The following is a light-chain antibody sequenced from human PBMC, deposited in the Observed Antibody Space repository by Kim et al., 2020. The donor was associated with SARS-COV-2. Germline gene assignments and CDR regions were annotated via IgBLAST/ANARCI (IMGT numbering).Light chain of an antibody. Sequence: GDRGTSTYRERQNTTTALVWYQQKPGKTPTLRMYDVSTLESWVPSRFSGSGAGTEFTLSIGSLQPEDFATYDCQQYKNYPRKFGQGTKVDIK. CDR1: QNTTTA. CDR2: DVS. J-gene: IGKJ1*01. V-gene: IGKV1D-13*01. CDR3: QQYKNYPRK.